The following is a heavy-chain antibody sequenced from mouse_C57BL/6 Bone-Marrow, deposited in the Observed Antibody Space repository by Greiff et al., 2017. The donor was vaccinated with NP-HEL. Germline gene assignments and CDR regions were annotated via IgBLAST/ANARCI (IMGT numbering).Heavy chain of an antibody. CDR1: GYSITSGYY. CDR3: ARRDGYSGGFAY. D-gene: IGHD2-3*01. Sequence: VQLQQSGPGLVKPSQSLSLTCSVTGYSITSGYYWNWIRQFPGNKLEWMGYISYDGSNNYNPSLKNRISITRDTSKNQFFLKLNSVTTEDTATYYCARRDGYSGGFAYWDQGTLVTVSA. CDR2: ISYDGSN. J-gene: IGHJ3*01. V-gene: IGHV3-6*01.